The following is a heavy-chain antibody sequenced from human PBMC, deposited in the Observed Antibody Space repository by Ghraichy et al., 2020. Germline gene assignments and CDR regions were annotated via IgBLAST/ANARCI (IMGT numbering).Heavy chain of an antibody. Sequence: SETLSLTCAVYGGSFSGYYWSWIRQPPGKGLEWIGEINHSGSTNYNPSLKSRVTISVDTSKNQFSLKLSSVTAADTAVYYCARGYGDNYRDTGSYYFDYWGQGTLVTVSS. J-gene: IGHJ4*02. CDR1: GGSFSGYY. CDR2: INHSGST. D-gene: IGHD4-17*01. CDR3: ARGYGDNYRDTGSYYFDY. V-gene: IGHV4-34*01.